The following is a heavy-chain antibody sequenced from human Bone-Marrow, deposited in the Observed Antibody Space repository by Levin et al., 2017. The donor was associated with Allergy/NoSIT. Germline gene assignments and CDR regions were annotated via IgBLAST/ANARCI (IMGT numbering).Heavy chain of an antibody. CDR2: INPNSGGT. CDR1: GYTFTGYY. Sequence: PAASVKVSCKASGYTFTGYYMHWVRQAPGQGLEWMGRINPNSGGTNYAQKFQGRVTMTRDTSISTAYMELSRLRSDDTAVYYCARSSRDYDILTGRGRGGAFDIWGQGTMVTVSS. J-gene: IGHJ3*02. V-gene: IGHV1-2*06. CDR3: ARSSRDYDILTGRGRGGAFDI. D-gene: IGHD3-9*01.